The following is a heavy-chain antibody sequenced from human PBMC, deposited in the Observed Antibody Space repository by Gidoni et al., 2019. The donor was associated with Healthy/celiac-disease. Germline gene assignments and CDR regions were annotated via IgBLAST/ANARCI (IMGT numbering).Heavy chain of an antibody. V-gene: IGHV3-30*03. Sequence: QVQLVESGGGVVQPGRSLRLSCAASVFTFSSYGMHWVRQAPGKGLEWVAVISYDGSNKYYADSVKGRFTISRDNSKNTLYLQMNSLRAEDTAVYYCAGGAGAAADTSLVATWGQGTLVTVSS. CDR1: VFTFSSYG. CDR3: AGGAGAAADTSLVAT. D-gene: IGHD6-13*01. CDR2: ISYDGSNK. J-gene: IGHJ4*02.